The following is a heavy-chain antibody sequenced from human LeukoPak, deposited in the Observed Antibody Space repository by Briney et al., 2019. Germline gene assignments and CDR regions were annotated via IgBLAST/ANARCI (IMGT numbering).Heavy chain of an antibody. CDR3: ARGSTIFGVVIIARF. CDR2: IIPILGIA. D-gene: IGHD3-3*01. CDR1: GGTFSSYT. V-gene: IGHV1-69*02. Sequence: GASVKVSCKASGGTFSSYTISWVRQAPGQGLEWMGRIIPILGIANYAQKFQGRVTITADKSTSTAYMELSSLRSEDTAVYYCARGSTIFGVVIIARFWRQGPLVTVSS. J-gene: IGHJ4*02.